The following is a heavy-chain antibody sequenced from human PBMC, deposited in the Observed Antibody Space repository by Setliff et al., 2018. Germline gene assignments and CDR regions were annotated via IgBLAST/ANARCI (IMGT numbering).Heavy chain of an antibody. CDR1: GGSISSYY. CDR3: ARYRDYFDSSGQTQYYFDY. V-gene: IGHV4-59*01. D-gene: IGHD3-22*01. Sequence: KPSETLSLTCTVSGGSISSYYWSWIRQPPGKGLEWIGYIHISGSTNYNPSLKSRVTISVDTSKNQFSLNLNSVTAADTAVYYCARYRDYFDSSGQTQYYFDYWGQGTLVTVSS. J-gene: IGHJ4*02. CDR2: IHISGST.